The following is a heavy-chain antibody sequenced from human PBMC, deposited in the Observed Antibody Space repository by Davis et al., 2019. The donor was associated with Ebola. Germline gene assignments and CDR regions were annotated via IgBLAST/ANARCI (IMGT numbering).Heavy chain of an antibody. D-gene: IGHD3-22*01. CDR2: IYYSGIT. CDR3: ARGKTYYYDTAAYYYFDQ. J-gene: IGHJ4*02. CDR1: GASVSNPPYY. Sequence: PGGSLRLSCTVSGASVSNPPYYWSWIRQSPGKGLEWLGYIYYSGITKSNPSLRSRVTISVDTSKNHFSLKLSSVTAADTAMYYCARGKTYYYDTAAYYYFDQWGQGTLVTVSS. V-gene: IGHV4-61*03.